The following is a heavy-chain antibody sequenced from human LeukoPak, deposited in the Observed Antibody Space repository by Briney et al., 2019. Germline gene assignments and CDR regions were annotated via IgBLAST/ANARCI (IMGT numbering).Heavy chain of an antibody. CDR1: GGSISGSY. J-gene: IGHJ5*02. Sequence: SETLSLTCTVSGGSISGSYWSWIRQPPGKGLEWIAYMYNSGSTNYNPSLKSRVTMSVDTSKNQFSLKLSSVTAADTAVYYCAREDIVVVPAAISRWFDPWGQGTLVTVSS. CDR3: AREDIVVVPAAISRWFDP. V-gene: IGHV4-59*12. D-gene: IGHD2-2*02. CDR2: MYNSGST.